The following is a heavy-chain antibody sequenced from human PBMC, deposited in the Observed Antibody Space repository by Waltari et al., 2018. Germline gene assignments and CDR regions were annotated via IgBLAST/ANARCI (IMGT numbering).Heavy chain of an antibody. CDR3: VKDLQGYYYFGLDV. Sequence: QVQLQQWGAGLVRPSATLSLTCDVYGVSLTDDYWTWIRQSPGKGLEWIGENNLGDITYYNPSLENRVTILLDKSKNQFSLRLDSVTAADTAVYYCVKDLQGYYYFGLDVWGQGTTVTVSS. CDR1: GVSLTDDY. V-gene: IGHV4-34*02. J-gene: IGHJ6*02. CDR2: NNLGDIT.